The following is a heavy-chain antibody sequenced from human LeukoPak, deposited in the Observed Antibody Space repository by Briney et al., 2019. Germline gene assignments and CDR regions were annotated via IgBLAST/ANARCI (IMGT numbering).Heavy chain of an antibody. Sequence: SETLSLTCTVSGGSISSYYWSWIRQPPGKGLEWIGYIYYSGSTNYNPFLKSRVTISVDTSKNQFPLKLSSVTAADTAVYYCARARSGHYGGNWFDPWGQGTLVTVSS. CDR2: IYYSGST. J-gene: IGHJ5*02. CDR1: GGSISSYY. V-gene: IGHV4-59*01. CDR3: ARARSGHYGGNWFDP. D-gene: IGHD4-23*01.